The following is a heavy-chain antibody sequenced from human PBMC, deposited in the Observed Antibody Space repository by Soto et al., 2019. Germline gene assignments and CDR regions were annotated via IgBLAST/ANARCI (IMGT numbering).Heavy chain of an antibody. J-gene: IGHJ4*02. Sequence: VQLVQSGAEVKKPGSSVKVSCKASGDTFNFYTISWVRQAPGQGLEWMGRIIPMLGMSNYAQKFQDRVTIIADKSTSTSDMQLSSLISEDTAIYYCATSYGSGSRPFDYWGQGTLVTVSS. CDR2: IIPMLGMS. CDR3: ATSYGSGSRPFDY. V-gene: IGHV1-69*02. D-gene: IGHD3-10*01. CDR1: GDTFNFYT.